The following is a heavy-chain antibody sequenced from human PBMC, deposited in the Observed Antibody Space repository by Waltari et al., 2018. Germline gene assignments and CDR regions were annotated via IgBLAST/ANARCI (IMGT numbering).Heavy chain of an antibody. Sequence: QVQLQESGPGLVKPSETLSLTCTVPGGSISRYYWTWIRQPPGKGLEWIGYIYYSGSTNYNPSLKSRVTISVDTSKNQFSLKLSSVTAADTAVYYCARSGYSYGTYYYYGMDVWGQGTTVTVSS. CDR3: ARSGYSYGTYYYYGMDV. CDR2: IYYSGST. J-gene: IGHJ6*02. D-gene: IGHD5-18*01. V-gene: IGHV4-59*01. CDR1: GGSISRYY.